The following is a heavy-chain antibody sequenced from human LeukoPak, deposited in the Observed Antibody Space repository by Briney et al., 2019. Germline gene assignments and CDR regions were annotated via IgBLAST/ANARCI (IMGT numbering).Heavy chain of an antibody. J-gene: IGHJ5*02. CDR3: ARGDRGVSAARPFKPGNWFDP. CDR1: GGSFSDYY. D-gene: IGHD3-10*01. Sequence: SETLSLTCAVYGGSFSDYYWSWIRQPPGMGLEYIGEINHRGNTNYNPSLKSRVTISADMSKNQFSLSLSPVTAADTAVYYCARGDRGVSAARPFKPGNWFDPWGQGTLVTVSP. V-gene: IGHV4-34*01. CDR2: INHRGNT.